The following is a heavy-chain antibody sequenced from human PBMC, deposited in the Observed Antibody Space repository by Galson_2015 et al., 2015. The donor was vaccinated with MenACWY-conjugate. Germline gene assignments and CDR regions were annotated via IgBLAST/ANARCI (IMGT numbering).Heavy chain of an antibody. CDR1: GYSFTTYW. CDR2: ISPGDSNT. CDR3: ARHPPGGRGLDI. V-gene: IGHV5-51*01. Sequence: QSGAEVKKSGESLKISCQGSGYSFTTYWIAWVRQVPGRGLEWVGLISPGDSNTRYSPSFQGQVTISADKSISTAYLQWSSLKASDTAMYYCARHPPGGRGLDIWGQGTMVTVSS. D-gene: IGHD1-26*01. J-gene: IGHJ3*02.